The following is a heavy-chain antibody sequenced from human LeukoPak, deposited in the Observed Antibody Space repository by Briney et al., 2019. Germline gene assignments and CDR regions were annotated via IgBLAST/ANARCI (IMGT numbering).Heavy chain of an antibody. J-gene: IGHJ3*02. D-gene: IGHD6-19*01. CDR2: ISSSGSTI. Sequence: PGGSLRLPCAASGFTFSDYYMSWIRQAPGKGLEWVSYISSSGSTIYYADSVKGRFTISRDNAKNSLYLQMNSLRAEDMALYYCAKGTGIAVVRDAFDIWGQGTMVTVSS. V-gene: IGHV3-11*01. CDR1: GFTFSDYY. CDR3: AKGTGIAVVRDAFDI.